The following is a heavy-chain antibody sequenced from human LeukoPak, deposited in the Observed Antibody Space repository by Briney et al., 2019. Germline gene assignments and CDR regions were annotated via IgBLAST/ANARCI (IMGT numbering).Heavy chain of an antibody. D-gene: IGHD5-24*01. CDR2: IYWSGRT. CDR3: ARGWLEQLFDS. V-gene: IGHV4-59*01. Sequence: SETLSLICTVSGGSIRSYYWSWIRQPPGKGLEWIGYIYWSGRTHYNPSLKSRVTISVDTSKNEFSLNLNSVTAADTAVYYCARGWLEQLFDSWGQGILVTVSS. J-gene: IGHJ4*02. CDR1: GGSIRSYY.